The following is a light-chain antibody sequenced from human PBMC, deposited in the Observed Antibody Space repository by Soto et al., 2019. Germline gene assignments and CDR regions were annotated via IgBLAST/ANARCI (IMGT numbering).Light chain of an antibody. CDR1: QSVSTKF. V-gene: IGKV3-20*01. CDR3: QQYGSSGT. CDR2: AAS. Sequence: EIVLTQSPGTLPLSPGERAALSCRASQSVSTKFLAWYQQKPGQAPRLLIYAASNRATGIPDRFSGSGSGTDFTLTISRLEPEDFAVYYCQQYGSSGTFGQGTKVDIK. J-gene: IGKJ1*01.